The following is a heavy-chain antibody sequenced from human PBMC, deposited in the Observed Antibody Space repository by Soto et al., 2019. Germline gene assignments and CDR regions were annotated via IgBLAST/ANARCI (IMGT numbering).Heavy chain of an antibody. CDR3: AKGILDYGDYVYYYYYYMDV. CDR2: ISYDGSNK. D-gene: IGHD4-17*01. CDR1: GFTFSSYG. V-gene: IGHV3-30*18. Sequence: GGSLRLSCAASGFTFSSYGMHWVRQAPGKGLEWVAVISYDGSNKYYADSVKGRFTISRDNSKNTLYLQMNSLRAEDTAVYYCAKGILDYGDYVYYYYYYMDVWGKGTTVTVSS. J-gene: IGHJ6*03.